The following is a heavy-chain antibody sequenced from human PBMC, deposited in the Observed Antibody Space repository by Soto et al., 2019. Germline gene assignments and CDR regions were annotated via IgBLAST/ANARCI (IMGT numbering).Heavy chain of an antibody. CDR1: GASFSTYY. CDR2: INHSGSN. V-gene: IGHV4-34*01. Sequence: QLQQRGAGLLKPSETLSLTCVVSGASFSTYYYNWIRQSPGTWLEWIGEINHSGSNNYSPSLTRPVGMSLDTSKNQSSLKLTSVPAADTAVYYCARGGSNDWQVAFHIWGKGTMVTVS. J-gene: IGHJ3*02. CDR3: ARGGSNDWQVAFHI. D-gene: IGHD3-9*01.